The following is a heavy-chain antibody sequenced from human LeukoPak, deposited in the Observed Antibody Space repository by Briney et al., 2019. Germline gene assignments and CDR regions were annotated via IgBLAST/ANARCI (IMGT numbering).Heavy chain of an antibody. CDR3: ARDYGGQSVTTSFDI. J-gene: IGHJ3*02. V-gene: IGHV4-39*07. Sequence: SETLSLTCTVSGGSISSSSYYWGWIRQPPGKGLEWLGSIYHSETSYDSPSLNSRVTISVDTSKNQFSLKLSSVTAADTAVYYCARDYGGQSVTTSFDIWGQGTMVTVSS. CDR2: IYHSETS. CDR1: GGSISSSSYY. D-gene: IGHD4-23*01.